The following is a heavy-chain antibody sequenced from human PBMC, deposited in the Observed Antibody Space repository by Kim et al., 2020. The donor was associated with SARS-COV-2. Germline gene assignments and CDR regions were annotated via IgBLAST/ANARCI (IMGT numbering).Heavy chain of an antibody. CDR3: ARVWGYYYDSSGYFDY. V-gene: IGHV4-59*01. D-gene: IGHD3-22*01. CDR1: GGSISSYY. J-gene: IGHJ4*02. Sequence: SETLSLTCTVSGGSISSYYWSWIRQPPGKGLEWIGYIYYSGSTNYNPSLKSRVTISVDTSKNQFSLKLSSVTAADTAVYYCARVWGYYYDSSGYFDYWGQGTLVTVSS. CDR2: IYYSGST.